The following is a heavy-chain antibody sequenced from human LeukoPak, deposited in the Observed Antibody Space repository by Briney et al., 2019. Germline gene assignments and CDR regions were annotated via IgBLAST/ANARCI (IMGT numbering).Heavy chain of an antibody. D-gene: IGHD5-18*01. CDR3: ARDGFYGYDLYYYYMDV. Sequence: PGGSLRLSCAASGFSFSSYSMNWVRQAPGKGLEWVSSISSSSSYIYYADSVKGRFTISRDNAKNSLSLQVNRLRAEDTAVYYCARDGFYGYDLYYYYMDVWGKGTTVTVSS. CDR2: ISSSSSYI. J-gene: IGHJ6*03. V-gene: IGHV3-21*01. CDR1: GFSFSSYS.